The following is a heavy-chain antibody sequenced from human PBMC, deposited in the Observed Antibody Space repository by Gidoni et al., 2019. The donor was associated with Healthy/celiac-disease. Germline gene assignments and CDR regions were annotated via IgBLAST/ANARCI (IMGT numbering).Heavy chain of an antibody. CDR2: ISYDGSNK. CDR3: ARGGTYYYGSGSYDPFDY. D-gene: IGHD3-10*01. V-gene: IGHV3-30-3*01. Sequence: QVQLVASGGGVVQPGRSLRLSCAASGFTFSSYAMHWVRQAPGKGLEWVAVISYDGSNKYYADSVKGRFTISRDNSKNTLYLQMNSLRAEDTAVYYCARGGTYYYGSGSYDPFDYWGQGTLVTVSS. CDR1: GFTFSSYA. J-gene: IGHJ4*02.